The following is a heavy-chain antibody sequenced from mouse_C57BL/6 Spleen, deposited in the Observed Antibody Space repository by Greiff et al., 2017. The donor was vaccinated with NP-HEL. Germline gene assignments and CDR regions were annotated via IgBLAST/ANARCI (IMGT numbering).Heavy chain of an antibody. D-gene: IGHD3-2*02. J-gene: IGHJ4*01. CDR3: ARRTAQALYYAMDY. CDR1: GYSFTDYN. V-gene: IGHV1-39*01. CDR2: INPNYGTT. Sequence: EVKLVESGPELVKPGASVKISCKASGYSFTDYNMNWVKQSNGKSLEWIGVINPNYGTTSYNQKFKGKATLTVDQSSSTAYMQLNSLTSEDSAVYYCARRTAQALYYAMDYWGQGTSVTVSS.